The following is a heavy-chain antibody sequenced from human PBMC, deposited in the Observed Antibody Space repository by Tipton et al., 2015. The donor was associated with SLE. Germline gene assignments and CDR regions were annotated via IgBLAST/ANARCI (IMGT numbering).Heavy chain of an antibody. V-gene: IGHV4-61*02. J-gene: IGHJ4*02. CDR1: GGSFGSGGYY. CDR2: IYTSGST. Sequence: LRLSCTVSGGSFGSGGYYWTWVRQSAGKGLEFIGRIYTSGSTNYNPSLESRVTISVDTSKNQFYLRLSSVTAADTAVYYCARRPSGLAIDYWGQGTLVTVSS. CDR3: ARRPSGLAIDY. D-gene: IGHD1-26*01.